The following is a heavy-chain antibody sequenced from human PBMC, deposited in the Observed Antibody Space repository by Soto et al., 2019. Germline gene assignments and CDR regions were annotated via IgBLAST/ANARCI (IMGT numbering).Heavy chain of an antibody. CDR1: GGSFSGYY. Sequence: SETLSRTCAVYGGSFSGYYWSWIRQPPGKGLEWIGEINHSGSTNYNPSLKSRVTISVDTSKNQFSLKLSSVTAADTAVYYCARWAYYYDSSGYHLGYFVYWGRGTLVTVSS. V-gene: IGHV4-34*01. CDR2: INHSGST. J-gene: IGHJ4*02. CDR3: ARWAYYYDSSGYHLGYFVY. D-gene: IGHD3-22*01.